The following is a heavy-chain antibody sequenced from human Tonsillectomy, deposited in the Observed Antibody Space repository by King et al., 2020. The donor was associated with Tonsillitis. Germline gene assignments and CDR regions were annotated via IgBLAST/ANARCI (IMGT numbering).Heavy chain of an antibody. J-gene: IGHJ3*02. D-gene: IGHD3-3*01. Sequence: VQLVESGGGLVQPGGSLRLSCAASGFTFTNYWMIWVRQAPGKGLDWVANIKEDGSEKNYVDAVKGRFTISRDNAKNSLYLQMNSLRAEDTAVYYCAGEYDFWSHAFDIWGQGTMVTVSS. V-gene: IGHV3-7*04. CDR3: AGEYDFWSHAFDI. CDR1: GFTFTNYW. CDR2: IKEDGSEK.